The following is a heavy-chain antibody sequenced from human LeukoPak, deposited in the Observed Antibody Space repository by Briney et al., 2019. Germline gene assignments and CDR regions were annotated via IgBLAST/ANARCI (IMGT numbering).Heavy chain of an antibody. CDR3: ARHRSSDYSPRYNWFDP. D-gene: IGHD3-22*01. Sequence: GESLKISCKGSGYSFTSYWIGWVRQMPGKGLEWMGIIYPGDSDTRYSPSFQGQVTISADKSISTAYLQWSSLKASDTAMYYCARHRSSDYSPRYNWFDPWGQGTLVTVSS. CDR1: GYSFTSYW. J-gene: IGHJ5*02. V-gene: IGHV5-51*01. CDR2: IYPGDSDT.